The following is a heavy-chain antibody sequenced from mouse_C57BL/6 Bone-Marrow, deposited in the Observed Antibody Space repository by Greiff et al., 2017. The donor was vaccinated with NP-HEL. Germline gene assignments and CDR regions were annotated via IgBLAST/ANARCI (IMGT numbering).Heavy chain of an antibody. Sequence: DVKLVESGEGLVKPGGSLKLSCAASGFTFSSYAMSCVRQTPEKRLVWVAYISSGGDYIYYADTVKGRFPISRDNARHTLYLQMSSLKSEDTAMYYCTNYGSSYGFAYWGQGTLVTVSA. CDR3: TNYGSSYGFAY. D-gene: IGHD1-1*01. CDR2: ISSGGDYI. CDR1: GFTFSSYA. J-gene: IGHJ3*01. V-gene: IGHV5-9-1*02.